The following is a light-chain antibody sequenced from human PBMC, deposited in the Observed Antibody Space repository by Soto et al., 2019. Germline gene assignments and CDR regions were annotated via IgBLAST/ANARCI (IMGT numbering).Light chain of an antibody. CDR1: QDIASW. CDR3: QQAHNVPVT. Sequence: DIRMTQSPSSVSGSVGDRVSMTCRASQDIASWLAWYQQRPGKAPVLLIFGASILQSGVSSRFSGSGAGTEFNLTINSLQPEDFGGYYCQQAHNVPVTFGGGTKVEI. V-gene: IGKV1-12*01. CDR2: GAS. J-gene: IGKJ4*01.